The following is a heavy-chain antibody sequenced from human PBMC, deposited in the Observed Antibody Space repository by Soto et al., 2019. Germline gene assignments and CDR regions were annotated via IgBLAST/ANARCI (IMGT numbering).Heavy chain of an antibody. D-gene: IGHD3-10*01. J-gene: IGHJ6*02. V-gene: IGHV3-30*18. CDR1: GFTFSSYG. CDR2: ISYDGSNK. Sequence: GGSLRLSCAASGFTFSSYGMHWVRQAPGKGLEWVAVISYDGSNKYYADSVKGRFTISRDNSKNTLYLQMNSLRAEDTAVYYCAKDGAPGLYGSGSYYREGYYGMDVWGQGTTVTVSS. CDR3: AKDGAPGLYGSGSYYREGYYGMDV.